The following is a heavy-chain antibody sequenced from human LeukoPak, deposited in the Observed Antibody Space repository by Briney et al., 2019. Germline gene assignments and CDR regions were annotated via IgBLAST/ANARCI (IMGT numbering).Heavy chain of an antibody. Sequence: SETLSLTCAVYGGSFSGYYWSWIRQPPGKGLEWIGEINHSGSTNYNPSLKSRVTISVDTSKNQFSLKLSSVTAADTAVYYCARKKATAYYYYMDVWGKGTTVTVSS. CDR3: ARKKATAYYYYMDV. D-gene: IGHD5-18*01. CDR1: GGSFSGYY. V-gene: IGHV4-34*01. J-gene: IGHJ6*03. CDR2: INHSGST.